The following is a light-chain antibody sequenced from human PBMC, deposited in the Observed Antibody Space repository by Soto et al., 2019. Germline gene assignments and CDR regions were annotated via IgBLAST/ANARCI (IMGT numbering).Light chain of an antibody. V-gene: IGKV1-5*01. Sequence: DIQMTQSPSTLSASVGDRVTITCRASQSVSIWLAWYQQKPGKAPKLLIYDASSLESGVPSRFSGGGSGTEFTLTISSLQPDDFATYYYQHYNTYSQTFGQGTKVDIK. J-gene: IGKJ1*01. CDR2: DAS. CDR3: QHYNTYSQT. CDR1: QSVSIW.